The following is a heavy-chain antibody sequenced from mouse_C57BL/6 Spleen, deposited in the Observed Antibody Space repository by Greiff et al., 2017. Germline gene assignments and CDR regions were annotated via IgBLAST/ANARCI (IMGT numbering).Heavy chain of an antibody. CDR2: ISSGGSYT. Sequence: KLMESGGDLVKPGGSLKLSCAASGFTFSSYGMSWVRQTPDKRLEWVATISSGGSYTYYPDSVKGRFTISRDNAKNTLYLQMSSLKSEDTAMYYYANDGYPWGQGTLVTVSA. CDR1: GFTFSSYG. D-gene: IGHD2-3*01. V-gene: IGHV5-6*02. J-gene: IGHJ3*01. CDR3: ANDGYP.